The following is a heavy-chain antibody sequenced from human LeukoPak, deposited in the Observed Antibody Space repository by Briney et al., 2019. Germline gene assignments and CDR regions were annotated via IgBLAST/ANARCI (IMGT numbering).Heavy chain of an antibody. CDR1: GYTFTSYG. V-gene: IGHV1-18*01. CDR3: ARAIGATVVTPADY. J-gene: IGHJ4*02. D-gene: IGHD4-23*01. Sequence: ASVKVSCKASGYTFTSYGISWVRQAPGQGLEWMGWISAYNGITNYAQKLQGRVTMTTDTSTSTAYMELRSLRSDDTAVYYCARAIGATVVTPADYWGQGTLVTVSS. CDR2: ISAYNGIT.